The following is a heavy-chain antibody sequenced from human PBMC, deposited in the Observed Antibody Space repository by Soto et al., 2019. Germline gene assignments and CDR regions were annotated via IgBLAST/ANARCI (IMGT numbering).Heavy chain of an antibody. CDR1: GFTVSSNH. Sequence: PGGSLRLSCAASGFTVSSNHMTWVRQAPGKGLEWVSLIYSAGSTYYADSVKGRFTISRDNSKNTLYLQMNSLRADDTAVYYCARDRSSGSFYGGFDPWVQGTLVTVSS. D-gene: IGHD3-10*01. CDR2: IYSAGST. CDR3: ARDRSSGSFYGGFDP. J-gene: IGHJ5*02. V-gene: IGHV3-66*01.